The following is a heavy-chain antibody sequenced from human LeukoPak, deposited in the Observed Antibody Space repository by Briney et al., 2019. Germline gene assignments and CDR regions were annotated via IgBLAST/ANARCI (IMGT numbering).Heavy chain of an antibody. V-gene: IGHV4-59*01. Sequence: PSETLSLTCTVSGGSISSYYWSWIRQPPGKGLEWIGYIYYSGSTNYNPSLKSRVTISVDTSKNQFSLKLSSVTAADTAVYYCARVPTYYYDSSGYYLDPNDAFDIWGQGTMVTVFS. CDR2: IYYSGST. J-gene: IGHJ3*02. CDR3: ARVPTYYYDSSGYYLDPNDAFDI. CDR1: GGSISSYY. D-gene: IGHD3-22*01.